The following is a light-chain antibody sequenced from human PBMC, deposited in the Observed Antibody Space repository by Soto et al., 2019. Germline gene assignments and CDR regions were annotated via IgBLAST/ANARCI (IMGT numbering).Light chain of an antibody. Sequence: EIVLTQSPGTLSLSPGERATLSCRASQSVSSYLAWYQHKPGQAPRLLIYGASSRATGIPDRFSGSGSGTDFTLTISRLEPEDFAVYYCHQYDSWTFGQRTKVDIK. V-gene: IGKV3-20*01. CDR2: GAS. CDR1: QSVSSY. CDR3: HQYDSWT. J-gene: IGKJ1*01.